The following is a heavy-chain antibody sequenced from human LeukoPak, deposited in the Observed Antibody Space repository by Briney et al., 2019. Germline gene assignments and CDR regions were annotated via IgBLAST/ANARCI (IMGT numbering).Heavy chain of an antibody. CDR3: ARGLRKITMIVVVITNWFDP. CDR2: IYASGRT. CDR1: GGSISGSF. Sequence: SETLSLTCTVSGGSISGSFWSWIRQPAGKGLEWIGRIYASGRTNYNPSLKSRITMSVDTSKNQFSLKLSSVTAADTAVYYCARGLRKITMIVVVITNWFDPWGQGTLVTVSS. J-gene: IGHJ5*02. V-gene: IGHV4-4*07. D-gene: IGHD3-22*01.